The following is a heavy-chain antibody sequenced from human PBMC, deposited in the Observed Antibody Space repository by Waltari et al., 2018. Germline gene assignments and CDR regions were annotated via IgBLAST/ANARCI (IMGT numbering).Heavy chain of an antibody. CDR2: IRQYGNHD. V-gene: IGHV3-7*01. CDR3: VTYPLIGEHYYMDV. D-gene: IGHD3-16*01. Sequence: EVQLVESGGGLVQPGGYLRLSCAASGFNFNTYRMSWARQAPGKGLGWVANIRQYGNHDHYVDSVKGRFTISRDNAKSSVYLHMSSLRVEDTAVYYCVTYPLIGEHYYMDVWGKGTTVTVSS. CDR1: GFNFNTYR. J-gene: IGHJ6*03.